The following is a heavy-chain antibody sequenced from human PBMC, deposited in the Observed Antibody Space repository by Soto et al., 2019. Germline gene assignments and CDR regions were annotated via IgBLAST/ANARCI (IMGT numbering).Heavy chain of an antibody. V-gene: IGHV3-23*01. CDR3: AKGSYGPNNPFDY. J-gene: IGHJ4*02. CDR1: GFTFSSYA. Sequence: SGGSLRLSCAASGFTFSSYAMSWVRQAPGKGLEWVSAISGSGGSTYYADSVKGRFTISRDNSKNTLYLQMNSLRAEDTAVYYCAKGSYGPNNPFDYWGQGTLVTVSS. D-gene: IGHD5-18*01. CDR2: ISGSGGST.